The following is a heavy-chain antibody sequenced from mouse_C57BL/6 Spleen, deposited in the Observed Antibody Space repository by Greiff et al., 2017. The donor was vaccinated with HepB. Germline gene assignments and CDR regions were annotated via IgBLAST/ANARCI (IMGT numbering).Heavy chain of an antibody. CDR2: IYPRSGNT. CDR1: GYTFTSYG. Sequence: VHLVESGAELARPGASVKLSCKASGYTFTSYGISWVKQRTGQGLEWIGEIYPRSGNTYYNEKFKGKATLTADKSSSTAYMELRSLTSEDSAVYFCARRVRDYDSAMDYWGQGTSVTVSS. D-gene: IGHD2-4*01. V-gene: IGHV1-81*01. CDR3: ARRVRDYDSAMDY. J-gene: IGHJ4*01.